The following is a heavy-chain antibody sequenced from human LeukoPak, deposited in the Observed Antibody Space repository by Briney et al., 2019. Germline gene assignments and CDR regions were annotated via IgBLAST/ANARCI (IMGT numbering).Heavy chain of an antibody. CDR3: AKVLSGGGAFDI. V-gene: IGHV3-23*01. CDR1: GFTFSSYG. D-gene: IGHD3-16*01. Sequence: HPGGSLRLSCAASGFTFSSYGMSWVRQAPGKGLEWVSAISGSGGSTYYADSVKGRFTISRDNSKNTLYLQMNSLRAEDTAVYYCAKVLSGGGAFDIWGQGTMVTVSS. CDR2: ISGSGGST. J-gene: IGHJ3*02.